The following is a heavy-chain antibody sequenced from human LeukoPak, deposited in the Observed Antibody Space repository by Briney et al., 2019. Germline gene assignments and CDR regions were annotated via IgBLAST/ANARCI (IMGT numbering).Heavy chain of an antibody. Sequence: GASVRVSFTSSGYTFTDYHIHWVRQAPGQGLEWMGWITPNSGATKYAQKFQGRVSMTRDTSINTAYMDLTNLRSDDTAIFYCTRVKKFMPELEFWGQGTLVTVSS. D-gene: IGHD2-2*01. CDR1: GYTFTDYH. CDR3: TRVKKFMPELEF. CDR2: ITPNSGAT. V-gene: IGHV1-2*02. J-gene: IGHJ4*02.